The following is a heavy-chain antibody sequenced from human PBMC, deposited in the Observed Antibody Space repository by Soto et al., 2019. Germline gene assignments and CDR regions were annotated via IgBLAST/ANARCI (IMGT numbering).Heavy chain of an antibody. V-gene: IGHV1-69*06. CDR1: GGIFSSYA. Sequence: QVQLVQSGAEVKKPGSSVKVSCKASGGIFSSYAISWVRQAPGQGLEWMGGIIPMFGATNYAQKFQGRVMISAAKSTRTAYMELSSLRSEDTAVYYCARADLVGAVDYWGQGTLVTVSS. CDR3: ARADLVGAVDY. J-gene: IGHJ4*02. D-gene: IGHD1-26*01. CDR2: IIPMFGAT.